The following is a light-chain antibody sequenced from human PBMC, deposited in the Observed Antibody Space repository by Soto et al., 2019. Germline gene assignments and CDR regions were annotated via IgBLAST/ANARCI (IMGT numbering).Light chain of an antibody. V-gene: IGKV1-5*03. CDR2: KAS. CDR3: QQYDSYPLT. J-gene: IGKJ4*01. Sequence: DIQMTQSPSTLSASVGDRVTITCRASQSISSWLAWYQHKPGKAPNLLIYKASTLESGVPSRFSGSGSGTEFTLTVSSLQPDDFANYYCQQYDSYPLTFGGGTKVEIK. CDR1: QSISSW.